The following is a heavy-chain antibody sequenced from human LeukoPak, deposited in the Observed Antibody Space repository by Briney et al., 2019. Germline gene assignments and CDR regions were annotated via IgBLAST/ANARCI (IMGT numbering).Heavy chain of an antibody. J-gene: IGHJ3*02. CDR2: IYSGGST. Sequence: PGGSLRLSCAASGFTVSSNYMSWVRQAPGKGLEWVSVIYSGGSTYYADSVKGRFTISRDNSKNTLYLQMNSLRAEDTAVYYCAREKVYGSGILDAFDIWGQGTMVTVSS. CDR1: GFTVSSNY. CDR3: AREKVYGSGILDAFDI. D-gene: IGHD3-10*01. V-gene: IGHV3-53*01.